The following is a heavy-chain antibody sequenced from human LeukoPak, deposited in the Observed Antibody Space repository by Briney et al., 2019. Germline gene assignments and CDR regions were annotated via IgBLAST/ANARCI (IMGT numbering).Heavy chain of an antibody. CDR2: IYHSGST. D-gene: IGHD2-2*01. CDR3: ASPGYCSSTSCHDY. Sequence: PSETLSLTCAVYGGSFSGYYWSWIRQPPGKGLEWIGEIYHSGSTNYNPSLKSRVTISVDTSKNQFSLKLSSVTAADTAVYYCASPGYCSSTSCHDYWGQGTLVTVSS. V-gene: IGHV4-34*01. CDR1: GGSFSGYY. J-gene: IGHJ4*02.